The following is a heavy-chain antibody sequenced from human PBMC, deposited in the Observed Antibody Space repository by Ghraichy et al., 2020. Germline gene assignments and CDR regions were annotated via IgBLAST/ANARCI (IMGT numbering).Heavy chain of an antibody. D-gene: IGHD1-26*01. CDR2: ISGSGGST. CDR1: GFTFSSYA. Sequence: GGLRLSCAASGFTFSSYAMSWVRQAPGKGLEWVSAISGSGGSTYYADSVKGRFTISRDNSKNTLYLQMNSLRAEDTAVYYCAKGSRGGSSSFDYWGQGTLVTVSS. V-gene: IGHV3-23*01. CDR3: AKGSRGGSSSFDY. J-gene: IGHJ4*02.